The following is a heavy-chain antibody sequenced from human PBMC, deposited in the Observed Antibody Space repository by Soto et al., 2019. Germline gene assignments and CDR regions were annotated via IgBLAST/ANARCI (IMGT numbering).Heavy chain of an antibody. V-gene: IGHV3-21*06. D-gene: IGHD6-13*01. CDR1: GFIFSTFT. CDR2: ISSSSSYI. J-gene: IGHJ4*02. CDR3: ARVGRAMSAAVDY. Sequence: EVQLVESGGGLVRPGGSLRLSCAASGFIFSTFTMHWVRQAPGKGLEWVSSISSSSSYIYYADSVKGRFTISRDNAKSSLYLQMDGLRAEDTAMYYCARVGRAMSAAVDYWGQGTLVTVSS.